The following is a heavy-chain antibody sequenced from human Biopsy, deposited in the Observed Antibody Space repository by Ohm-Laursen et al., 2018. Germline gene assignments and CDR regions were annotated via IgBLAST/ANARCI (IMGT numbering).Heavy chain of an antibody. D-gene: IGHD3-3*01. CDR2: NIPILGTG. CDR3: ATTPRDSFWSGSYKRGLWFDP. J-gene: IGHJ5*02. CDR1: GGTFSNYG. Sequence: SVKVSCKAPGGTFSNYGVNWVRQAPGQGLGWLGGNIPILGTGNYAQKFQDRVTVAADTSTSTATMELRSLRSDDTAVYYCATTPRDSFWSGSYKRGLWFDPWGQGTLVIVSS. V-gene: IGHV1-69*06.